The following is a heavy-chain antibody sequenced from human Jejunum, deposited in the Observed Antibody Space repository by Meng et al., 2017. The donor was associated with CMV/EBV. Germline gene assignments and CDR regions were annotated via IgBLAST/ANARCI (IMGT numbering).Heavy chain of an antibody. CDR1: FTFSYYF. J-gene: IGHJ6*02. CDR2: ISSSGRTI. Sequence: FTFSYYFMSWIRQAPGKGLEWVSYISSSGRTIYYADSVKGRFTISRDNAKNSLYLQMNSLRAEDTAVYYCAGVPLPTFFYYSMDVWGQGTTVTVSS. CDR3: AGVPLPTFFYYSMDV. V-gene: IGHV3-11*01.